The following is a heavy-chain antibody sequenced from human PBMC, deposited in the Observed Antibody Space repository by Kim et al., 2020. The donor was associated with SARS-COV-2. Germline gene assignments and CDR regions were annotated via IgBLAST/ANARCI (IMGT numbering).Heavy chain of an antibody. J-gene: IGHJ4*02. Sequence: SETLSLTCSVSGASINSNSYYWGWIRQPPGKGLEWIGTIYNSGTTYYNPSLKSRVTISVDTSKNQFSLRVNSVTATDTAVYYCARQVADEVLLDYWGQGTLVTVSP. CDR2: IYNSGTT. CDR3: ARQVADEVLLDY. D-gene: IGHD2-15*01. CDR1: GASINSNSYY. V-gene: IGHV4-39*01.